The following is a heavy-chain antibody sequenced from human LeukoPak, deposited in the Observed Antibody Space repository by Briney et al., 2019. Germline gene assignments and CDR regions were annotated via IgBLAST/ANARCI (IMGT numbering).Heavy chain of an antibody. D-gene: IGHD5-24*01. CDR3: AIDVEMATTRVMDY. CDR1: GFTFSNYA. Sequence: GGSLRLSCAASGFTFSNYAMHWVRQAPGKGLEWVAVMSYDGSNKFYADSVKGRFTISRDNSKNTLYLQMNSLRAEDTAVYYCAIDVEMATTRVMDYWGQGTLVTVSS. V-gene: IGHV3-30-3*01. CDR2: MSYDGSNK. J-gene: IGHJ4*02.